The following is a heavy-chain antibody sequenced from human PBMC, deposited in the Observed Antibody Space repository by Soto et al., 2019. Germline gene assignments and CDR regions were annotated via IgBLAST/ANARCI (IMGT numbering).Heavy chain of an antibody. D-gene: IGHD3-10*01. CDR2: IYYSGNI. V-gene: IGHV4-39*01. Sequence: QLQLQESGPGLVKPSETLSLTCTVSGGSISSDIHYWGWIRQPPGKGLEWIGTIYYSGNIYNNPSLQSRVTISMDTSKNQFSLRLTSVTAADTAVYYCARHTDCGSGSSCLGSDNMDTDAFDIWGQGTMVTVS. CDR3: ARHTDCGSGSSCLGSDNMDTDAFDI. J-gene: IGHJ3*02. CDR1: GGSISSDIHY.